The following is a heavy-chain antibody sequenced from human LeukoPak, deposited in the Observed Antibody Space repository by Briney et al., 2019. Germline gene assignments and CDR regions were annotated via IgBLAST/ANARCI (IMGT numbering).Heavy chain of an antibody. D-gene: IGHD6-13*01. CDR3: ARVGAAAAGGNWFDP. CDR1: GGSMSSYY. CDR2: IYYSGST. J-gene: IGHJ5*02. V-gene: IGHV4-59*01. Sequence: SETLSLTCTVSGGSMSSYYWSWIRQPPGKGLEWTGYIYYSGSTNYNASLKRRVTISVDTSKNQFSLKLCSVTAGDTAVYYCARVGAAAAGGNWFDPGGQGTLVTVSS.